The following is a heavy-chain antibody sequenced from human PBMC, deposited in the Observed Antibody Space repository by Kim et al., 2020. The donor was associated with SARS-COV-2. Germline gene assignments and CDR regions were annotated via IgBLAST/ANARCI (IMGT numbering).Heavy chain of an antibody. D-gene: IGHD2-2*01. Sequence: SETLSLTCTVSGGSISSNNYYWGWIRQRPGKGLEWIGSINYRGTTYYNASHKSRMTSSVDTSKNQFSLKVTSVTAADTAVYYCARVTIAVEPSTTFDYWGQGTLVSLSS. V-gene: IGHV4-39*01. CDR2: INYRGTT. CDR3: ARVTIAVEPSTTFDY. CDR1: GGSISSNNYY. J-gene: IGHJ4*02.